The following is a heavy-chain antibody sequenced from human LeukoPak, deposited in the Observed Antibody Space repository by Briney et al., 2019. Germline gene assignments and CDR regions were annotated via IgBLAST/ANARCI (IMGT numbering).Heavy chain of an antibody. CDR1: GYTFTSYG. CDR3: VRDGHRLYDYYYYYMDV. Sequence: ASVKVSCKASGYTFTSYGISWVRQAPGQRLEWMGWISAYNGHTNYTQKLQGRVTMTTDTSTSTAYMELRSLRSDDTAVYFCVRDGHRLYDYYYYYMDVWGKGTTVTVSS. CDR2: ISAYNGHT. J-gene: IGHJ6*03. V-gene: IGHV1-18*01. D-gene: IGHD2-2*02.